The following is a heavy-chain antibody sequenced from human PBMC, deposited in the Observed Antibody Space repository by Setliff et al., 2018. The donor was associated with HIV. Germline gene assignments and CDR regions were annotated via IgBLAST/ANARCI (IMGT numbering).Heavy chain of an antibody. J-gene: IGHJ3*02. Sequence: GASVKVSCKTSGGTFSSYAISWVRQAPGQGLEWMGGIIPIFGTANYAQKFQGRVTITADESTSTAYMELSSLRSEDTAVYYCASVVRSSGWYLKDGDAFDIWG. CDR1: GGTFSSYA. V-gene: IGHV1-69*13. CDR3: ASVVRSSGWYLKDGDAFDI. D-gene: IGHD6-19*01. CDR2: IIPIFGTA.